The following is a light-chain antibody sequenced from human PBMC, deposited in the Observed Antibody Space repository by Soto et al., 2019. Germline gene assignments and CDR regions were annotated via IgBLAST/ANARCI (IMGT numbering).Light chain of an antibody. J-gene: IGKJ1*01. CDR1: QDINNY. V-gene: IGKV1-27*01. Sequence: DIQMTQSPSSLSASVGDRVTITCRASQDINNYLAWYQVQPGKGPKLLIYAASTLQSGVPSRFSGSGSGTDFTLTISSLQPEDVATYFCQKYNSAPRTFRQGTRVEI. CDR2: AAS. CDR3: QKYNSAPRT.